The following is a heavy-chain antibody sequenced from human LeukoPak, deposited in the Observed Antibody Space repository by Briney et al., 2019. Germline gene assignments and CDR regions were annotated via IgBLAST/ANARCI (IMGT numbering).Heavy chain of an antibody. V-gene: IGHV4-59*08. CDR3: AKKGRTYTDYGGYYDYMDV. Sequence: SETLSLTCTVSGGSISSDYWTWIRQPPGKGLEWIGYIYHSGSTKYNPSLKSRVTISVATSKNQFSLNLRSVPATDTAVYYCAKKGRTYTDYGGYYDYMDVWGKGTTVTVS. D-gene: IGHD4-17*01. CDR2: IYHSGST. CDR1: GGSISSDY. J-gene: IGHJ6*03.